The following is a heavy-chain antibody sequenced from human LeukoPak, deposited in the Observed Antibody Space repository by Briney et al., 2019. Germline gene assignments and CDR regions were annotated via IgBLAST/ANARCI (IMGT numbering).Heavy chain of an antibody. Sequence: SETLSLTCTVSGGSISSSSYYWGWIRQPPWKGLEWIGSIYYSGSTYYNPSLKSRVTISVDTSKNQFSLKLSSVTAADTAVYYCARQMSYYDSSGFGYWGQGTLVTVSS. J-gene: IGHJ4*02. CDR2: IYYSGST. D-gene: IGHD3-22*01. CDR1: GGSISSSSYY. V-gene: IGHV4-39*01. CDR3: ARQMSYYDSSGFGY.